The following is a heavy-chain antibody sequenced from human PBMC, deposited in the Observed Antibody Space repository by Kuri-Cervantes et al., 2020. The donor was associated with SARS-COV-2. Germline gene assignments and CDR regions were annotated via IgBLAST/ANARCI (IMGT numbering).Heavy chain of an antibody. J-gene: IGHJ4*02. CDR1: GFTLADYG. CDR2: ITWDGYNT. CDR3: AKVFGVGSNIKYFDS. V-gene: IGHV3-43D*03. Sequence: GESLKISCATSGFTLADYGMYWVRQAPGKGLEWVSSITWDGYNTFYADSVKGRFTMSRDSSRNSLYLQMSSLRVEDTAVYFCAKVFGVGSNIKYFDSWGQGTVVTVSS. D-gene: IGHD2/OR15-2a*01.